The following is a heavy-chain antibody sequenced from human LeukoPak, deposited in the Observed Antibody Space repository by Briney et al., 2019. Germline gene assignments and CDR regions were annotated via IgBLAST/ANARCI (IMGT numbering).Heavy chain of an antibody. Sequence: PGGSLRLSCAASGFPFSSYEMNWVRQAPGKGLEWVSYISSSGSTIYYADSVKGRFTISRDNAKNSLYLQMNSLRAEDTAVYYCARLSRDGYAFDYWGQGTLVTVSS. J-gene: IGHJ4*02. CDR3: ARLSRDGYAFDY. CDR1: GFPFSSYE. CDR2: ISSSGSTI. D-gene: IGHD5-24*01. V-gene: IGHV3-48*03.